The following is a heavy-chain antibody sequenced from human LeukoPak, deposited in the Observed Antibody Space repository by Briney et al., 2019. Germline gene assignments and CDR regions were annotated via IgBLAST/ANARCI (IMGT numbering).Heavy chain of an antibody. CDR3: AKAPPSSPYYYDSSGYSGPPDY. V-gene: IGHV3-23*01. J-gene: IGHJ4*02. CDR1: GFTSSSYA. D-gene: IGHD3-22*01. CDR2: ISGSGGST. Sequence: GGSLRLSCAASGFTSSSYAMSWVRQAPGKGLEWVSAISGSGGSTYYADSVKGRFTTSRDNSKNTLYLQMNSLRAEDTAVYYCAKAPPSSPYYYDSSGYSGPPDYWGQGTLVTVSS.